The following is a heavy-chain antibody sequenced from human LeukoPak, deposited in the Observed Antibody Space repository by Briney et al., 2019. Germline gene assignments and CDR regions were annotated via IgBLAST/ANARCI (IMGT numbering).Heavy chain of an antibody. Sequence: GGSLRLSCAASGFTFSDYAMSWVRQAPGKGLEWVSGFDGSGDGTYYVDSVKGRFTISRDNAKNTLYLQMNSLRAEDTAVYYCARRGAVTHAFDIWGQGTMVTVSS. J-gene: IGHJ3*02. CDR2: FDGSGDGT. D-gene: IGHD4-17*01. CDR1: GFTFSDYA. CDR3: ARRGAVTHAFDI. V-gene: IGHV3-23*01.